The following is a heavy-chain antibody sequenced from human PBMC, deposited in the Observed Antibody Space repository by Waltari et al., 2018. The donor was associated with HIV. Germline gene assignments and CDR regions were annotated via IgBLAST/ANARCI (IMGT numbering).Heavy chain of an antibody. V-gene: IGHV3-21*01. D-gene: IGHD2-2*01. CDR3: ASLKEYAPRARSDY. Sequence: EVQLVESGGGLVKPGGSLRLSCAASGFTFSSYSMNWVRQAPGKGLEWVSSISSSSSYIYYADSVKGRFTISRDNAKNSLYLQMNSLRAEDTAVYYCASLKEYAPRARSDYWGQGTLVTVSS. CDR2: ISSSSSYI. CDR1: GFTFSSYS. J-gene: IGHJ4*02.